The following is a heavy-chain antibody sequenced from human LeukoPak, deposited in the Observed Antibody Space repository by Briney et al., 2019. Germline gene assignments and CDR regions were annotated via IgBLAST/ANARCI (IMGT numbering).Heavy chain of an antibody. J-gene: IGHJ3*02. Sequence: GGSLRLSCAASGFTFSSYGMHWVRQAPGKGLEWVAFIRYDGSNKYYADSVKGRFTISRDNSKNTLYLQMNSLRTEDTAVYFCAREGSGRVIHAFDIWGQGTMVTVSS. CDR3: AREGSGRVIHAFDI. D-gene: IGHD3/OR15-3a*01. CDR1: GFTFSSYG. CDR2: IRYDGSNK. V-gene: IGHV3-30*02.